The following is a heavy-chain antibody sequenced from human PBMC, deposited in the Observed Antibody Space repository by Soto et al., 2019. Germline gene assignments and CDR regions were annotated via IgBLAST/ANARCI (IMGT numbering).Heavy chain of an antibody. J-gene: IGHJ4*02. CDR1: RGSFSGYF. CDR3: AAGAYGDYFYFDN. V-gene: IGHV4-34*01. D-gene: IGHD4-17*01. Sequence: QVHLQQWGAGLLKPSETLSLTCAVYRGSFSGYFWSWIRQPPGKGPEWIGEINHSGSTNYNPSLTSRVXXSXDXXMNQVSLKLSSGTAADTAVYYCAAGAYGDYFYFDNWGQGTLVTVSS. CDR2: INHSGST.